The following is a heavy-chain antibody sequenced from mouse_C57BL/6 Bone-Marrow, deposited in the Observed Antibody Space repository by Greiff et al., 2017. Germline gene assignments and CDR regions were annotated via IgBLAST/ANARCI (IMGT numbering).Heavy chain of an antibody. J-gene: IGHJ2*01. V-gene: IGHV5-16*01. CDR2: INYDGSST. CDR1: GFTFSDYY. CDR3: AREGLYYGSSFFDY. Sequence: SEGGLVQPGSSMKLSCTASGFTFSDYYMAWVRQVPEKGLEWVANINYDGSSTYYLDSLKSRFIISRDNAKNILYLQMSSLKSEDTATYYCAREGLYYGSSFFDYWGQGTTLTVSS. D-gene: IGHD1-1*01.